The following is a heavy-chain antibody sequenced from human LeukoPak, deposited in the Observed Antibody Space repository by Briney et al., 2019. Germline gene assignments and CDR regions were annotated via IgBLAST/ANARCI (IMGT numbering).Heavy chain of an antibody. D-gene: IGHD6-19*01. CDR2: LSSSSTYI. Sequence: GGSLSLSCAASGFTFSSYTMNWVRQAPGKGLEWVSSLSSSSTYINYADSVKGRITISRDNANNLVYLQMNSLRAEDTAVYYCARSSGWPQYYGMDVWGQGTTVAVSS. CDR1: GFTFSSYT. CDR3: ARSSGWPQYYGMDV. V-gene: IGHV3-21*01. J-gene: IGHJ6*02.